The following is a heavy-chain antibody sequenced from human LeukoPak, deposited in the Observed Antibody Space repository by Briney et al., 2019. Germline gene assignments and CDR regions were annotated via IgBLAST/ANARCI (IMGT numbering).Heavy chain of an antibody. V-gene: IGHV4-4*02. CDR1: GGSISSSNW. Sequence: SGTLSLTCAVSGGSISSSNWWSWVRQPPGKGLEWIGEIYHSGSTNYNPSLKSRVTISVYKSKNQFSLKLSSVTAADTAVYYCARRVQYGDYAFDIWGQGTMVTVSS. CDR2: IYHSGST. D-gene: IGHD4-17*01. J-gene: IGHJ3*02. CDR3: ARRVQYGDYAFDI.